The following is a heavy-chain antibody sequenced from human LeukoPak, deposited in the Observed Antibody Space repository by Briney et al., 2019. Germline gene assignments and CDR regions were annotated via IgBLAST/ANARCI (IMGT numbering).Heavy chain of an antibody. CDR1: GFTFSSYA. V-gene: IGHV3-23*01. CDR3: AKDRWQQLVNWFDP. Sequence: PGGSLRLSCAASGFTFSSYAMSWVRQAPGKGLEWVSAISGSGGSTYYADSVKGRFTISRDNSKNTLYLQMNSLRVEDTAVYYCAKDRWQQLVNWFDPWGQGTLVTVSS. D-gene: IGHD6-13*01. CDR2: ISGSGGST. J-gene: IGHJ5*02.